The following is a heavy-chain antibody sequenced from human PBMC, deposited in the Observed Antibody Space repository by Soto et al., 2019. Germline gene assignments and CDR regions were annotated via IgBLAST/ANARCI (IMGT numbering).Heavy chain of an antibody. D-gene: IGHD2-8*01. V-gene: IGHV1-8*01. CDR1: GYTFTSYD. CDR2: MNPNSGNT. CDR3: AILLLMEYPPPGYY. Sequence: ASVKVSCKASGYTFTSYDINWVRQATGQGLEWMGWMNPNSGNTGYAQKFQGRVNMTRNTSISTAYMELSSLRSEDTAVYYCAILLLMEYPPPGYYWGQGTLVTVSS. J-gene: IGHJ4*02.